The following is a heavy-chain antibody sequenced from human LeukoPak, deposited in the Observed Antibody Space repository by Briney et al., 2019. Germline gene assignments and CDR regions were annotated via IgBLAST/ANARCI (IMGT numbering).Heavy chain of an antibody. CDR3: ARVVVVAATPSYWFDP. V-gene: IGHV4-31*03. D-gene: IGHD2-15*01. J-gene: IGHJ5*02. Sequence: SETLSLTCTVSGGSISSGGYYWSWIRQHPGKGLEWIGYIYYSGSTYYNPSLKSRVTISVDTSKNQFSLKLSSVTAADTAVYYCARVVVVAATPSYWFDPWGQGTLVTVSS. CDR1: GGSISSGGYY. CDR2: IYYSGST.